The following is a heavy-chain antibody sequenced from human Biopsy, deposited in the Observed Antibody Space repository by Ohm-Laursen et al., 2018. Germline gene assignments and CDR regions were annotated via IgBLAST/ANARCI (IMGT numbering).Heavy chain of an antibody. CDR2: TTQSGST. V-gene: IGHV4-34*01. D-gene: IGHD6-13*01. J-gene: IGHJ6*02. CDR1: GGSFNGYF. CDR3: ARVPLPGIGAAYQGRFLYGMDV. Sequence: SDTLSLTCAVYGGSFNGYFWSWIRQPPGKGLEWIGDTTQSGSTNYSPSLKSRVTISVDTDTKQFSLSLRSVTAADTAVYYCARVPLPGIGAAYQGRFLYGMDVWGQGTTVTVSS.